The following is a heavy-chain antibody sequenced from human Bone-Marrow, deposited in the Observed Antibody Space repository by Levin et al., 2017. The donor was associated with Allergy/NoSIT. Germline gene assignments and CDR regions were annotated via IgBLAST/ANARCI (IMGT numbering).Heavy chain of an antibody. CDR3: ARGGSGWYHYFDY. V-gene: IGHV3-48*02. J-gene: IGHJ4*02. Sequence: GESLKISCEASGFTFSAHSMNWIRQAPGKGLEWVAYISSRTSSSSIIYYADSVKGRFTMSRDNAKNSLYLQMNSLRDEETAIYYSARGGSGWYHYFDYWGQGTLVTVSS. CDR2: ISSRTSSSSII. D-gene: IGHD6-19*01. CDR1: GFTFSAHS.